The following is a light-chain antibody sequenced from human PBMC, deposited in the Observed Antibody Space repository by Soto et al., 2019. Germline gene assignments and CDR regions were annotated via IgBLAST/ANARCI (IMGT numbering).Light chain of an antibody. J-gene: IGKJ1*01. V-gene: IGKV1-5*01. CDR1: QSISSW. CDR3: QQYNSSSRP. CDR2: DAS. Sequence: DIQMTQSPSTLSASVGDRVTITCRASQSISSWLAWYQQKPGKAPKLLIYDASSLESGVPSRFSGSGSGTECTLTISSLQPDDFATYYCQQYNSSSRPFGQGTKVEIK.